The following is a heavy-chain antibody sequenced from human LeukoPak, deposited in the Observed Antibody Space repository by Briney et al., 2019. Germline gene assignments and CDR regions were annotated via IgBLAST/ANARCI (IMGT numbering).Heavy chain of an antibody. D-gene: IGHD1-26*01. CDR2: INPNSGGT. J-gene: IGHJ4*02. CDR1: GYTFTGYY. CDR3: ARDAPFPSGSYSTGVDY. V-gene: IGHV1-2*02. Sequence: ASVKVSCKASGYTFTGYYMHWVRQAPGQGLEWMGWINPNSGGTNYAQKFQGRVTMTRDTSISTAYMELSRLRSDDTAVYYCARDAPFPSGSYSTGVDYWGQGTLVTVSS.